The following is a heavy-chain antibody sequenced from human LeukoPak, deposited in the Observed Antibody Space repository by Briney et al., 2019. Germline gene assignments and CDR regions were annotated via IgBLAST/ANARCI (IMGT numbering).Heavy chain of an antibody. CDR3: ARGIGKYYYDSSGYPDY. D-gene: IGHD3-22*01. V-gene: IGHV3-21*01. J-gene: IGHJ4*02. CDR1: GFTFSSSW. Sequence: PGGSLRLSCVASGFTFSSSWMTWVRQAPGKGLEWVSSISSSSSYIYYADSVKGRFTISRDNAKNSLYLQMNSLRAEDTAVYYCARGIGKYYYDSSGYPDYWGQGTLVTVSS. CDR2: ISSSSSYI.